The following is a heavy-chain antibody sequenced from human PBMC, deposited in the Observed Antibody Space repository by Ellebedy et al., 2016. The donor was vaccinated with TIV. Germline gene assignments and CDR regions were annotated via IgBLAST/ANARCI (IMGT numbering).Heavy chain of an antibody. D-gene: IGHD3-3*01. CDR2: IWYDGSNK. J-gene: IGHJ4*02. Sequence: GGSLRLXCAASGFTFSSYGMHWVRQAPGKGLEWVAVIWYDGSNKYYADSVKGRFTISRDNSKNTLYLQMNSLRAEDTAVYYCARDYDFWSGYPPGYWGQGTLVTVSS. V-gene: IGHV3-33*01. CDR1: GFTFSSYG. CDR3: ARDYDFWSGYPPGY.